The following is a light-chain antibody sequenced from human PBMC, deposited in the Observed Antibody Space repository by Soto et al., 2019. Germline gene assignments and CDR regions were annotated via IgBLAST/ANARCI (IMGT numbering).Light chain of an antibody. Sequence: VLTQPRSVSGSPGQSVTISCTGTSSDVGGYNYVSWYQQHPGKAPKLMIYDVSKRPSGVPDRFSGSKSGNTASLTISGLQAEDEADYYCCSYADSYPFVFGTGTKVTVL. V-gene: IGLV2-11*01. CDR2: DVS. CDR1: SSDVGGYNY. CDR3: CSYADSYPFV. J-gene: IGLJ1*01.